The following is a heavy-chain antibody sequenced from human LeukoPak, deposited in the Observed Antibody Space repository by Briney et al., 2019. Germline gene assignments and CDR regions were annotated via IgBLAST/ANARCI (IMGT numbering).Heavy chain of an antibody. CDR3: ARQTGSGLFILP. CDR2: IYYSGNT. J-gene: IGHJ4*02. D-gene: IGHD3/OR15-3a*01. Sequence: SETLSLTCTVSVYSISSGNSYWGWIRQPPGKGLEWIGSIYYSGNTYYNASLKSQVSISIDTSKNQFSLRLTSVTAADTAVYYCARQTGSGLFILPGGQGTLVTVSS. CDR1: VYSISSGNSY. V-gene: IGHV4-39*01.